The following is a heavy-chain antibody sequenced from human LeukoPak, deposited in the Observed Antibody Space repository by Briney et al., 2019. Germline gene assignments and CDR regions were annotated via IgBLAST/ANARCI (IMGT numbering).Heavy chain of an antibody. CDR3: AKDSGFGARTYYFDY. CDR1: GFTFDDYA. V-gene: IGHV3-9*01. Sequence: PGGSLRLSCAASGFTFDDYAMHWVRQGPGKGLEWVSGISWNSGSIGYADSVKGRFTISRDNAKDSLYLQMNSLRAEDTALYYCAKDSGFGARTYYFDYWGQGTLVTVSS. CDR2: ISWNSGSI. J-gene: IGHJ4*02. D-gene: IGHD3-10*01.